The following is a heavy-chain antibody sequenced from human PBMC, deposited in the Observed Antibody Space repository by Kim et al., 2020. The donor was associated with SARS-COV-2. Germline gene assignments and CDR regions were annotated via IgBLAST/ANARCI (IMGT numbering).Heavy chain of an antibody. CDR2: IIPIFGTA. V-gene: IGHV1-69*13. D-gene: IGHD6-6*01. J-gene: IGHJ6*02. CDR1: GGTFSSYA. Sequence: SVKVSCKASGGTFSSYAISWVRQAPGQGLEWMGGIIPIFGTANYAQKFQGRVTITADESTSTAYMELSSLRSEDTAVYYCAREHSSSSLGLGMDVWGQGTTVTVSS. CDR3: AREHSSSSLGLGMDV.